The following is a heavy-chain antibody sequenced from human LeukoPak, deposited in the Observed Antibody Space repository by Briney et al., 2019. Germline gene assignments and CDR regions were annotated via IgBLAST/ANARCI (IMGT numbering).Heavy chain of an antibody. CDR2: ISANGDNT. CDR1: GFTFDFYA. V-gene: IGHV3-23*01. J-gene: IGHJ4*02. D-gene: IGHD6-13*01. Sequence: GGSLRLSCAASGFTFDFYAMTWVRQAPGKGLEWVSTISANGDNTYYADSVKGRFTLSRDKSKNTLYLQMNSLRAEDTAVYYCAKSENTWYERGYFDYWGQGTLVTVSS. CDR3: AKSENTWYERGYFDY.